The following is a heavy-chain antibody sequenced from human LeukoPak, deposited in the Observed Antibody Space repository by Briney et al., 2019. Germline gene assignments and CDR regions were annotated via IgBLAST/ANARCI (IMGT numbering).Heavy chain of an antibody. CDR1: GFTFSSYS. V-gene: IGHV3-30*03. D-gene: IGHD3-3*01. CDR3: ARDGTTFWSGYYSKYNWFDP. CDR2: ISYDGSNK. J-gene: IGHJ5*02. Sequence: GGSLRLSCAASGFTFSSYSMNWVRQAPGKGLEWVAVISYDGSNKYYADSVKGRFTISRDNSKNTLYLQMNSLRAEDTAVYYCARDGTTFWSGYYSKYNWFDPWGQGTLVTVSS.